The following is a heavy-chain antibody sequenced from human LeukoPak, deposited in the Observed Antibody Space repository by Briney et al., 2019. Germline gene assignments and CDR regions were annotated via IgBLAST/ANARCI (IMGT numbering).Heavy chain of an antibody. CDR1: GGSFSDYY. D-gene: IGHD6-25*01. J-gene: IGHJ4*02. Sequence: PSETLSLTCGVYGGSFSDYYWSWIRQPPGKGLEWIGEINHSGTTNYNASLKSRVTISVDTSKNQFSLKLNSVTAADTAVYYCAGVLWQRGTFDYWGQGTLVTVSS. V-gene: IGHV4-34*01. CDR2: INHSGTT. CDR3: AGVLWQRGTFDY.